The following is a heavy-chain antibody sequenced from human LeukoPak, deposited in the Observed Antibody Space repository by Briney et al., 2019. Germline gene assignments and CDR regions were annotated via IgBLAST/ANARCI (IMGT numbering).Heavy chain of an antibody. D-gene: IGHD1-26*01. Sequence: SETLSLTCTVSGGSISGYYWTWIRQPPGQGLEWIAYIHSNGYTNYNPSLRSRVTISVDQSKKQFSLTVTPVTAADTAIYYCAQRQGPMSGTYDYFDPWGQGALVTVSS. CDR2: IHSNGYT. J-gene: IGHJ5*02. V-gene: IGHV4-4*09. CDR3: AQRQGPMSGTYDYFDP. CDR1: GGSISGYY.